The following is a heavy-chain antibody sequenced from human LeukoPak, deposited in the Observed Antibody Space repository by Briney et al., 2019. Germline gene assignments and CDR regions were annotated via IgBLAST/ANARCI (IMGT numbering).Heavy chain of an antibody. Sequence: GGSLRLSCAASGFTFSSYSMNWVRQAPGKGLEWVSSISSSSSYIYYADSVKGRFTISRDNAKNSLYLQMNSLRAEDTAVYYCASSGAPSGGSSGFDYWGQGTLVTVSS. J-gene: IGHJ4*02. D-gene: IGHD6-6*01. CDR3: ASSGAPSGGSSGFDY. V-gene: IGHV3-21*01. CDR2: ISSSSSYI. CDR1: GFTFSSYS.